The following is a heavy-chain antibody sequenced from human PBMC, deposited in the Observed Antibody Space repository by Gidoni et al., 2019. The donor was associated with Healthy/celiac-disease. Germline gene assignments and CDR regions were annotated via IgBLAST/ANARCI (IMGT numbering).Heavy chain of an antibody. D-gene: IGHD6-19*01. Sequence: EVQLVESGGGLVQPGGSLRLSCAASGFTFSSYWMSWVRQAPGKGLEWVANIKQDGSEKYYVDSVKGRFTISRDNAKNSLYLQMNSLRAEDTAVYYCARDGGVDVAVAGDYWGQGTLVTVSS. CDR1: GFTFSSYW. V-gene: IGHV3-7*04. CDR3: ARDGGVDVAVAGDY. CDR2: IKQDGSEK. J-gene: IGHJ4*02.